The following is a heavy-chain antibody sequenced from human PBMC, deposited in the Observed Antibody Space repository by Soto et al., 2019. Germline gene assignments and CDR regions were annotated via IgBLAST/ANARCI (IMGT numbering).Heavy chain of an antibody. J-gene: IGHJ4*02. V-gene: IGHV3-30-3*01. CDR2: ISYDGSNK. Sequence: AGSLRLSCAASGFTFSSYAMHWVRQAPGKGLEWVAVISYDGSNKYYADSVRGRFTISRDNAKNTLYLQMNTLRAEDTAVYYCVASVDYWGQGTRVNVSS. CDR3: VASVDY. CDR1: GFTFSSYA.